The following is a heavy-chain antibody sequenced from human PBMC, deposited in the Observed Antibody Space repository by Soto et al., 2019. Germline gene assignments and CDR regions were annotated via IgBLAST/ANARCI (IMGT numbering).Heavy chain of an antibody. J-gene: IGHJ4*02. V-gene: IGHV3-9*01. CDR2: VSWNSGNL. CDR3: AKGPYSSFEGYYLDY. Sequence: TFSENAVHWGGRAPGKGLEWVSGVSWNSGNLGYADSVKGRFTISRDNAKTSLYLQMDSLRAEDTALYYCAKGPYSSFEGYYLDYWGQGALGSV. CDR1: TFSENA. D-gene: IGHD6-6*01.